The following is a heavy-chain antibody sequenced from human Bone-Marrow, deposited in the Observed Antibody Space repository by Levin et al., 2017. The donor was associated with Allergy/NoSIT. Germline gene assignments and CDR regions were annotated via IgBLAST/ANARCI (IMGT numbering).Heavy chain of an antibody. J-gene: IGHJ4*02. D-gene: IGHD6-19*01. CDR3: ARVPYSSGSYLLDY. Sequence: PGGSLRLSCAASGFTFSDHSMNWVRQAPGKGLEWISYISSSSSTMYYADSVKGRFTISRDNAKKSMFLQMNSLRDEDTAVYYCARVPYSSGSYLLDYWGQGTLVTVSS. V-gene: IGHV3-48*02. CDR2: ISSSSSTM. CDR1: GFTFSDHS.